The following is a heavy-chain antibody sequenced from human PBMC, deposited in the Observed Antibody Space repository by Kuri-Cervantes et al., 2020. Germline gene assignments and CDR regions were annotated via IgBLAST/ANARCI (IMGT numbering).Heavy chain of an antibody. CDR3: ARDSYYDFWSGYYYYYMDV. J-gene: IGHJ6*03. D-gene: IGHD3-3*01. CDR1: GGSVSSGSYY. CDR2: IYYSGST. Sequence: ESLKISCTVSGGSVSSGSYYWSWIRQPPGKGLEWIGYIYYSGSTNYNPSLKSRVTISVDTSKNQFSLKLSSVTAADTAVYYCARDSYYDFWSGYYYYYMDVWGKGTTVTVSS. V-gene: IGHV4-61*01.